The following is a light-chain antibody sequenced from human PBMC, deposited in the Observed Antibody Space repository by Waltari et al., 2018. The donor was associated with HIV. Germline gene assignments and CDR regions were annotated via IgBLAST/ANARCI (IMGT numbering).Light chain of an antibody. Sequence: QSVLTQPPSVSGAPGQRVNISCTGSSPNIGAREAVHGYQQLPGAGPKILSYGNTNRPSGVPYRFSGSKSGASASLAIAGLQSDDEADYYCQSYDNSLNAVVFGGGTRLTVL. CDR2: GNT. CDR1: SPNIGAREA. V-gene: IGLV1-40*01. CDR3: QSYDNSLNAVV. J-gene: IGLJ2*01.